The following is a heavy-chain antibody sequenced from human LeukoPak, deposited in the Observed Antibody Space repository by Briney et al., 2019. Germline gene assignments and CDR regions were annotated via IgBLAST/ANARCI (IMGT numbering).Heavy chain of an antibody. CDR2: INPNSGGT. CDR1: GYTFTGYY. CDR3: ARLQTGYYYYYMDV. Sequence: ASVKVSCKASGYTFTGYYMHWVRQAPGQGLEWMGWINPNSGGTNYAQKFQGRVTMTRDTSISTAYMELSRLRSDDTAVYYCARLQTGYYYYYMDVWGKGTTVTISS. V-gene: IGHV1-2*02. J-gene: IGHJ6*03. D-gene: IGHD5-24*01.